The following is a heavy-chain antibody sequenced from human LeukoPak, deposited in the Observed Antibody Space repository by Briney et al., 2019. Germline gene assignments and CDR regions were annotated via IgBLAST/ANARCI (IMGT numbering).Heavy chain of an antibody. J-gene: IGHJ1*01. CDR2: IIPIFGTA. V-gene: IGHV1-69*05. D-gene: IGHD3-10*01. CDR3: ARDRTFYYGSGSYYNGYFQH. Sequence: GASVKVSCKASGGTFSSYAISWVRQAPGQGLEWMGRIIPIFGTANYAQKFQGRVMITTDESTSTAYMELSSLRSEDTAVYYYARDRTFYYGSGSYYNGYFQHWGQGTLVTVSS. CDR1: GGTFSSYA.